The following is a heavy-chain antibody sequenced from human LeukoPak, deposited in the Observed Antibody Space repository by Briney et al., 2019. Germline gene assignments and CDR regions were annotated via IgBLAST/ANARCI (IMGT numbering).Heavy chain of an antibody. CDR1: GFTFSTYG. CDR3: TKWNGYADY. V-gene: IGHV3-23*01. D-gene: IGHD5-12*01. Sequence: PGGSLRLSCAASGFTFSTYGITWVRQAPGKGLEWVSGVSGSSGNTYYVDSVKGRFTISRDNSKNTVYLRMNSLRAEDSALYYCTKWNGYADYWGQGILVTVSS. CDR2: VSGSSGNT. J-gene: IGHJ4*02.